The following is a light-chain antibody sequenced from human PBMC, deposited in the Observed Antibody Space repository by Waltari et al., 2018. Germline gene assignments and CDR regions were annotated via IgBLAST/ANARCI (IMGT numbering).Light chain of an antibody. CDR2: WAY. J-gene: IGKJ4*01. V-gene: IGKV4-1*01. CDR1: QSVFYSSNNKYY. CDR3: QQYHSIPLT. Sequence: DIVMAQSPDSLAVSLGERATVNCKSSQSVFYSSNNKYYLAWYQQKPGQPPKLIINWAYTRASGVPDRFSGSGSGTDFTLTISSLQAEDVADYYCQQYHSIPLTFGGGTKVEIK.